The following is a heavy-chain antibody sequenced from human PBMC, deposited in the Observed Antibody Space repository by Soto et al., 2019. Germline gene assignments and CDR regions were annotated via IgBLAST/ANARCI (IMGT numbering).Heavy chain of an antibody. J-gene: IGHJ6*02. Sequence: PSETLSLTCTVSGGSISSYYWSWIRQPPGKGLEWIGYIYYSGSTSYNPSLKSRVTISVDTSKNQFSLKLSSVTAADTAVYYCARDRGGYNNPPRAGDYYGMDVWGQGTTVTVS. CDR3: ARDRGGYNNPPRAGDYYGMDV. CDR1: GGSISSYY. V-gene: IGHV4-59*01. D-gene: IGHD5-12*01. CDR2: IYYSGST.